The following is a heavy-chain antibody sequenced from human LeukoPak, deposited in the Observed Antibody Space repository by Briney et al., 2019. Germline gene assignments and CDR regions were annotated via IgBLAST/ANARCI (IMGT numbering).Heavy chain of an antibody. Sequence: SETLSLTCTVSGGSISSYYWSWLPQPPGKGLEWIGYIYYSGSTNYNPSLKSRVTISVDTSKNQFSLKLSSVTAADTAVYYCARALYSSSALYNWFDPWGQGTLVTDSS. CDR1: GGSISSYY. V-gene: IGHV4-59*01. CDR2: IYYSGST. D-gene: IGHD6-6*01. CDR3: ARALYSSSALYNWFDP. J-gene: IGHJ5*02.